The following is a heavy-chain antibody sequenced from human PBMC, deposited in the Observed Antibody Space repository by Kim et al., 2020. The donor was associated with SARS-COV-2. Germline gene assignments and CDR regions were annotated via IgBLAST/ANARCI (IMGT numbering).Heavy chain of an antibody. V-gene: IGHV4-59*02. D-gene: IGHD3-16*01. J-gene: IGHJ4*01. Sequence: SETLSLTCTVSGASVTRSYWTWIRQTPGKGLEWIGYVYSTGSGNSNPSLESRVSMSVDTSKNQFSLKLTSVTAADTAVYYCARDRVGGGMFFDFWGHGTL. CDR3: ARDRVGGGMFFDF. CDR1: GASVTRSY. CDR2: VYSTGSG.